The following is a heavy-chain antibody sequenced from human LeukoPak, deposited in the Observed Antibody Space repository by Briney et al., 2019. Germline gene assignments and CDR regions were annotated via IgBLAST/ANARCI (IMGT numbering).Heavy chain of an antibody. V-gene: IGHV4-59*08. Sequence: SETLSLTCTVPGGSVSSDSWNWIRQPPGKGLEWIGYIYNTGSSNHNPSLKNRVTISFDKSKSQLSLNLSSVTAADTAIYYCARHGKMNLVRGAFWYFDLWGRGTLVTVSS. CDR2: IYNTGSS. D-gene: IGHD3-10*01. J-gene: IGHJ2*01. CDR1: GGSVSSDS. CDR3: ARHGKMNLVRGAFWYFDL.